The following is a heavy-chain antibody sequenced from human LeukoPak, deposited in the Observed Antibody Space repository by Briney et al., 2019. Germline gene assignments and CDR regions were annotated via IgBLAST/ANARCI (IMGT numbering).Heavy chain of an antibody. CDR3: ARGMILGIAVAGTDY. V-gene: IGHV1-18*04. CDR1: GYTFTSYY. Sequence: ASVKVSCKASGYTFTSYYIHWVRQAPGQGLEWMGWISAYNGNTNYAQKLQGRVTMTTDTSTSTAYMELRSLRSDDTAVYYCARGMILGIAVAGTDYWGQGTLVTVSS. CDR2: ISAYNGNT. J-gene: IGHJ4*02. D-gene: IGHD6-19*01.